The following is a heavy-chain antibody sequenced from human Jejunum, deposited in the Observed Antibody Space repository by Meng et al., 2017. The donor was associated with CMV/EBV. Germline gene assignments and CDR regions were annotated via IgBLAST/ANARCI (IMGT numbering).Heavy chain of an antibody. D-gene: IGHD2-15*01. J-gene: IGHJ4*02. CDR3: TQTSGRNCRSGSCYSFDY. CDR2: INPDTGSVT. CDR1: GYY. V-gene: IGHV1-2*02. Sequence: GYYMHWVRQAPGQGLEWMGWINPDTGSVTNSAQKFQGRVTVTSDTSMSTAYMELSSLRSDDTAVYYCTQTSGRNCRSGSCYSFDYWGQGTRVTVSS.